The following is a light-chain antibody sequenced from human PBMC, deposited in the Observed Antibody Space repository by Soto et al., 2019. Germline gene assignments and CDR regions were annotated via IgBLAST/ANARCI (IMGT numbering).Light chain of an antibody. Sequence: QSVLTQPASVSGSPGQSITISCTGTSSDVGTYNYVSWYQQHPGKAPKLIIYAVSNRPSGVSNRFSGSKSDNTASLTISGLQAEDEADYYCSSYTTSSTEIFGGGTKLTVL. V-gene: IGLV2-14*01. J-gene: IGLJ2*01. CDR3: SSYTTSSTEI. CDR1: SSDVGTYNY. CDR2: AVS.